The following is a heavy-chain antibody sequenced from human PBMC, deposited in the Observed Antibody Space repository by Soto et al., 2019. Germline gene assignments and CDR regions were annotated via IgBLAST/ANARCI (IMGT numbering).Heavy chain of an antibody. CDR3: AHRRGYGPSDFDI. V-gene: IGHV2-5*02. Sequence: QITLKESGPTVVKPTQTLTLTCTFSVFSLSTSGEGVCWIRQPPGRALEWLALIYWADDERYSPSLKSRLTITKDPSKSQMVLTMTNMDPVYTVSYFCAHRRGYGPSDFDIWCQGTMVTVSS. D-gene: IGHD5-12*01. CDR2: IYWADDE. CDR1: VFSLSTSGEG. J-gene: IGHJ3*02.